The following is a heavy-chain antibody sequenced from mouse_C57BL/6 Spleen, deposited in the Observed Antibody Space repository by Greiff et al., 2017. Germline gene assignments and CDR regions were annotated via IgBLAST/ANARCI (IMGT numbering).Heavy chain of an antibody. D-gene: IGHD2-3*01. CDR3: ARDDGYSLYYFDY. CDR1: GYAFSSSW. V-gene: IGHV1-82*01. Sequence: VQLQESGPELVKPGASVKISCKASGYAFSSSWMNWVKQRPGKGLEWIGRIYPGDGDTNYNGKFKGKATLTADKSSSTAYMQLSSLTSEDSAVYFCARDDGYSLYYFDYWGQGTTLTVSS. CDR2: IYPGDGDT. J-gene: IGHJ2*01.